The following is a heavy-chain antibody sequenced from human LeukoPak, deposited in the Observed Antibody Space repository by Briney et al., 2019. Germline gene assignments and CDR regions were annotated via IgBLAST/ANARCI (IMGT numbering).Heavy chain of an antibody. J-gene: IGHJ3*02. V-gene: IGHV1-2*02. CDR2: INPNSGGT. Sequence: ASVKVSCKASGYTFTGYYMHWVRQAPGQGLERMGWINPNSGGTNYAQKFQGRVTMTRDTSISTAHMELSRLRSDDTAVYYCARDRPLKRSESPYDAFDIWGQGTMVTVSS. D-gene: IGHD5-24*01. CDR1: GYTFTGYY. CDR3: ARDRPLKRSESPYDAFDI.